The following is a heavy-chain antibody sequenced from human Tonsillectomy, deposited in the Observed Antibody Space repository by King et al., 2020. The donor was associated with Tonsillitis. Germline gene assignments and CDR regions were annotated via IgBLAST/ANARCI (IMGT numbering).Heavy chain of an antibody. V-gene: IGHV4-61*02. CDR1: GDSINSTPYY. CDR3: AREDYGDYPY. D-gene: IGHD4-17*01. CDR2: ISASGST. Sequence: QAQLQESGPGLVKPSQTLSLTCSVSGDSINSTPYYWNWIRQPAGKGLEWIGRISASGSTSSNPSLKSRVTISVDTSNNQFSLKLSSVTAADTAVYYCAREDYGDYPYWGQGTLVTVSS. J-gene: IGHJ4*02.